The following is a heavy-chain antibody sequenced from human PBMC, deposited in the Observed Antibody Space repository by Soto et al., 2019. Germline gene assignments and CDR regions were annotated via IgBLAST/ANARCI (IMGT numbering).Heavy chain of an antibody. V-gene: IGHV5-51*01. CDR1: GYSFKTFW. D-gene: IGHD2-8*01. CDR3: ARVRNNGGDGFFDL. Sequence: GESLKISCRASGYSFKTFWLGWVRQMPGKGLEWMAMIYPDDSDIKYSPSFEGQVTISVDRSITTAYLQWSSLRASDSGMFYCARVRNNGGDGFFDLWGQGTLVTSPQ. CDR2: IYPDDSDI. J-gene: IGHJ4*02.